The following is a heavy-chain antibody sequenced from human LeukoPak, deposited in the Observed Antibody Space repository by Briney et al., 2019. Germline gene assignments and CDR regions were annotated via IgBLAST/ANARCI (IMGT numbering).Heavy chain of an antibody. D-gene: IGHD3-22*01. J-gene: IGHJ4*02. CDR1: GFTFSSYA. CDR2: IRGSGGST. V-gene: IGHV3-23*01. CDR3: AKVTRSYYYDSSGYVDY. Sequence: GGSLRLSCAASGFTFSSYAMSWVRQAPGKGLEWVSAIRGSGGSTYYADSVKGRFTISRDNSKNTLYLQMNSLRAEDTAVYYCAKVTRSYYYDSSGYVDYWGQGTLVTVSS.